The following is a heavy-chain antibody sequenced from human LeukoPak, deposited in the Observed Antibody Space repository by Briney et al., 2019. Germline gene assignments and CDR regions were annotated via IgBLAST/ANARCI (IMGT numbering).Heavy chain of an antibody. J-gene: IGHJ5*02. Sequence: GGSLRLSRAASGFTFSSYYMHWVRQAPGKGLVWVSRINSDGSSTTYADSVKGRFTISRDNAKNTLYLQMNSLRAEDTAVYHCARVPHCSSSSCYSWFDPWGQGTLVTVSS. V-gene: IGHV3-74*03. CDR3: ARVPHCSSSSCYSWFDP. CDR1: GFTFSSYY. D-gene: IGHD2-2*01. CDR2: INSDGSST.